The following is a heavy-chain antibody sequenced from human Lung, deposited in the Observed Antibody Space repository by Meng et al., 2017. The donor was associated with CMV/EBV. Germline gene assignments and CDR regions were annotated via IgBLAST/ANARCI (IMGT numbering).Heavy chain of an antibody. CDR1: GFTFSSYA. Sequence: GESXKISCAAPGFTFSSYAMSWVRQAPGKGLEWVSAISGSGGSTYYADSVKGRFTISRDNSKNTLYLQMNSLRAEDTAVYYCAKDPVPAALYYFDYWRQGTLVTVSS. CDR3: AKDPVPAALYYFDY. J-gene: IGHJ4*02. D-gene: IGHD2-2*01. V-gene: IGHV3-23*01. CDR2: ISGSGGST.